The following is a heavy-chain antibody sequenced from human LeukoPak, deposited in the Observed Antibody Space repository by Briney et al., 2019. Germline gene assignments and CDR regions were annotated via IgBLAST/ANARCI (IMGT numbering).Heavy chain of an antibody. J-gene: IGHJ5*02. V-gene: IGHV3-23*01. CDR2: VSETGDGT. CDR3: AKARAVAGT. CDR1: GFSFSSYA. Sequence: GGSLRLSCAVSGFSFSSYAMSWVRQAPGKGLEWVSTVSETGDGTYYADSVKGRFIISRDNSKNTLYLQMNSLRAEDTAVYYCAKARAVAGTWGQGTLVTVSS. D-gene: IGHD6-19*01.